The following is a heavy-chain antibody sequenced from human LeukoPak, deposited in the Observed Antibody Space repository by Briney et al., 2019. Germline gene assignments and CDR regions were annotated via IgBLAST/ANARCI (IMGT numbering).Heavy chain of an antibody. J-gene: IGHJ4*02. V-gene: IGHV3-7*03. D-gene: IGHD3-3*01. CDR3: ARGDDLHSGDH. CDR1: GFTFSSYW. CDR2: IKQDGSEK. Sequence: GGSLRLSCAASGFTFSSYWMSWVRQAPGKGLEWVANIKQDGSEKYYVDSVKGRFTISRDNAKNSLYLQMNSLRVEDRALYYCARGDDLHSGDHWGQGTLVTVSS.